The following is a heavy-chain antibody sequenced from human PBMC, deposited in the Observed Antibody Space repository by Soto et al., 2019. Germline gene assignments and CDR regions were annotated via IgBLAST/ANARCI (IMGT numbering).Heavy chain of an antibody. D-gene: IGHD3-3*01. V-gene: IGHV4-4*02. CDR2: IYHSGST. J-gene: IGHJ5*02. CDR1: SGSISSSNL. CDR3: ARVVRGGTIFWFDP. Sequence: QVQLQESGPGLVKPSGTLFLTCAVSSGSISSSNLWSWVRQPPGKGLEWIGEIYHSGSTNYNTSLKSRFTISVDKSKNKFSLKLSSVTAADTAVYYCARVVRGGTIFWFDPWGQGTLVIVSS.